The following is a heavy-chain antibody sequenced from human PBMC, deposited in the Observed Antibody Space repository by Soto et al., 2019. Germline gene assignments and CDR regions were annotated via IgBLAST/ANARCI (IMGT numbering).Heavy chain of an antibody. CDR1: GFTFSSYA. V-gene: IGHV3-30-3*01. Sequence: QVQLVASGGGVVQPGRSLRLSCAASGFTFSSYAMHWVRQAPGKGLEWVAVISYDGSNKYYADSVKGRFTTSRDNSKNTLYLKMNSLRAEDTAVYYCAKARLELRAFDIWGQGRMVTVSS. CDR2: ISYDGSNK. CDR3: AKARLELRAFDI. D-gene: IGHD1-7*01. J-gene: IGHJ3*02.